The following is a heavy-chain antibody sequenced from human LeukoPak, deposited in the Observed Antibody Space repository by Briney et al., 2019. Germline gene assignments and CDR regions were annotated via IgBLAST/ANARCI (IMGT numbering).Heavy chain of an antibody. CDR1: GFTFNDYY. J-gene: IGHJ4*02. CDR2: ISSSGTTI. CDR3: ARDRGYSADY. Sequence: GGSLRLSCVVSGFTFNDYYMSWIRQAPGKGLEWLTFISSSGTTISYADSVKGRVTISWDRAKNSLFLQMNSLRADDTAVYFCARDRGYSADYWGQGTLVTVSS. V-gene: IGHV3-11*01. D-gene: IGHD5-12*01.